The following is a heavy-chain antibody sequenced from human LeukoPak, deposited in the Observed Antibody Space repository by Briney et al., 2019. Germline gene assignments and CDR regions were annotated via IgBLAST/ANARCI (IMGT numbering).Heavy chain of an antibody. CDR2: IDHSGST. Sequence: SETLSLTCAVYGGSVSAYYWNWIRQPPGKGLEWIGEIDHSGSTNYNPSLKSRLTISVDTSKNQFSLKLSSVTAADTAVYYCARGSRYYDFWSGYYKPREYYYYYYMDVWGKGTTVTVSS. J-gene: IGHJ6*03. D-gene: IGHD3-3*01. CDR3: ARGSRYYDFWSGYYKPREYYYYYYMDV. CDR1: GGSVSAYY. V-gene: IGHV4-34*01.